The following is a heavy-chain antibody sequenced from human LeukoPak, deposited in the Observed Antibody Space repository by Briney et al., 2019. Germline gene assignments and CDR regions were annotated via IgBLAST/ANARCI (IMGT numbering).Heavy chain of an antibody. D-gene: IGHD2-21*01. CDR2: TWYDGRNN. V-gene: IGHV3-33*01. CDR1: GYTLTELS. Sequence: SCKVSGYTLTELSMHWVRQAPGKGLEWVAVTWYDGRNNYYAASVKGRFTISRDDSKTTVYLLMNSLRAEDTAVYYCAREVAPLYFHYGMDVWGEGTTVTVSS. CDR3: AREVAPLYFHYGMDV. J-gene: IGHJ6*01.